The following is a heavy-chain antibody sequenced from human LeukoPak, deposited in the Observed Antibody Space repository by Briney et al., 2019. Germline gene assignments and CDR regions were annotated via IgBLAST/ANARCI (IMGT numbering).Heavy chain of an antibody. CDR3: AREATMLTDWFDP. CDR1: GYTFTGYY. J-gene: IGHJ5*02. CDR2: INPNSGGT. D-gene: IGHD3-10*02. Sequence: AASVKVSCKASGYTFTGYYMHWVRQAPGQGLEWMGWINPNSGGTNYAQKFQGRVTMTRDMSISTAYMELSRLRSDDTAVYYCAREATMLTDWFDPWGQGTLVTVSS. V-gene: IGHV1-2*02.